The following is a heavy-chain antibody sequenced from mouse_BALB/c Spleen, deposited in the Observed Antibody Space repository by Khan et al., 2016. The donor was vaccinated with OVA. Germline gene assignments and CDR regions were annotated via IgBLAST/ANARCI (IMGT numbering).Heavy chain of an antibody. CDR2: LGPGSGST. CDR3: ARSKYDGGSLGAMDY. D-gene: IGHD1-1*02. V-gene: IGHV1S41*01. CDR1: GYTFTSYW. J-gene: IGHJ4*01. Sequence: DLVKPGASVKLSCKASGYTFTSYWIYWIKQRPGEGLEWIGRLGPGSGSTYYNEMFKGKATLTVDTSSSTAYIQLSSLSSEDSAVSFCARSKYDGGSLGAMDYWGQGTSVTVSS.